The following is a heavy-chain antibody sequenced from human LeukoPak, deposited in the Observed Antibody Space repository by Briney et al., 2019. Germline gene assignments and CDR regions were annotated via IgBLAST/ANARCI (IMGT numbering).Heavy chain of an antibody. CDR3: VRAPGIAVDQYYFDY. Sequence: GGSLRLSCAASGFTFSSYSMNWVRQAPGKGLEWVSPIHSGSIFIYYADSVKGRFSISRDNAENLLYLQMNNLRAEDTAVYYCVRAPGIAVDQYYFDYWGQGALVTVSS. CDR2: IHSGSIFI. V-gene: IGHV3-21*01. D-gene: IGHD6-19*01. J-gene: IGHJ4*02. CDR1: GFTFSSYS.